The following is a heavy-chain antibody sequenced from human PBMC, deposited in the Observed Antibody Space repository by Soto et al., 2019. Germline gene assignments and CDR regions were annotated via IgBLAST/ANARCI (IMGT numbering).Heavy chain of an antibody. CDR1: GYTLTELS. CDR2: FDPEDGET. Sequence: ASVKVSCKVSGYTLTELSMHWVRQAPGKGLEWMGGFDPEDGETIYAQKFQGRVTMTEDTSTDTAYMELSSLRSEDTAVYYCATLQILHYYGSGSYYPNRTDYWGQGTLVTVS. V-gene: IGHV1-24*01. CDR3: ATLQILHYYGSGSYYPNRTDY. D-gene: IGHD3-10*01. J-gene: IGHJ4*02.